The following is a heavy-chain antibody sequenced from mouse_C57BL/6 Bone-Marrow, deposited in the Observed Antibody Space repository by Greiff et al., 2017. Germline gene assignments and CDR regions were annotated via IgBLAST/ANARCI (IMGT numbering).Heavy chain of an antibody. V-gene: IGHV1-64*01. CDR3: ARYDGPWFAY. J-gene: IGHJ3*01. Sequence: VQLQQPGAELVKPGASVKLSCKASGYTFTSYWMHWVKQRPGQGLEWIGMIHPNSGSTNYNEKFKSKGTLTVDKSSSTAYMQLSSLTSEDSAVYYCARYDGPWFAYWGQWTLVTVSA. CDR2: IHPNSGST. CDR1: GYTFTSYW. D-gene: IGHD2-3*01.